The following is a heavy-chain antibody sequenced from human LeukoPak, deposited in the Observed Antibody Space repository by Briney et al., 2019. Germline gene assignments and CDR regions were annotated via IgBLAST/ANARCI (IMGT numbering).Heavy chain of an antibody. CDR3: ARGRVLLWFRETMPGYYMDV. CDR1: GGSFSGYY. D-gene: IGHD3-10*01. Sequence: PSETLSLTCAVYGGSFSGYYWSWIRQPPGKGLEWIGEINHSGSTNYNPSLKSRVTISVDTSKNQFSLKLSSVTAADTAVYYCARGRVLLWFRETMPGYYMDVWGKGTTVTVSS. V-gene: IGHV4-34*01. CDR2: INHSGST. J-gene: IGHJ6*03.